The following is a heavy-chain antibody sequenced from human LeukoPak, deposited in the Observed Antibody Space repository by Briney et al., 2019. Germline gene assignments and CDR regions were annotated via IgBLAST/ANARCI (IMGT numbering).Heavy chain of an antibody. D-gene: IGHD6-13*01. CDR1: AFTFSSYS. CDR2: ISSSGSYI. Sequence: GGSLRLSCAASAFTFSSYSMNWVRQAPGKGLEWVSSISSSGSYIYYADSVKGRFTISRDNAKNSLYLQMNSLRAEDTAVYYCASTLYSSSWYPMREYYYYYMDVWGKGTTVTVSS. V-gene: IGHV3-21*01. CDR3: ASTLYSSSWYPMREYYYYYMDV. J-gene: IGHJ6*03.